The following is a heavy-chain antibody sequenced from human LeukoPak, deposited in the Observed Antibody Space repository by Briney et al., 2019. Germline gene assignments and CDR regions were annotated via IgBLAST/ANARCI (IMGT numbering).Heavy chain of an antibody. D-gene: IGHD6-13*01. CDR3: AKVGYSSSRGFFDY. V-gene: IGHV3-7*01. Sequence: GSLRLSCAASGFTFSSYWMSWVRQAPGKGLEWVANIKQDGSEKYYVDSVKGRFTISRDNSKNTLYLQMNSLRAEDTAVYYCAKVGYSSSRGFFDYWGQGTLVTVSS. CDR1: GFTFSSYW. CDR2: IKQDGSEK. J-gene: IGHJ4*02.